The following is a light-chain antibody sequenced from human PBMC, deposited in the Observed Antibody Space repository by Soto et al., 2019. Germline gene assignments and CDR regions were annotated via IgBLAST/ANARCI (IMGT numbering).Light chain of an antibody. J-gene: IGKJ1*01. CDR3: QQYRDLPQT. CDR1: QSVRSSY. CDR2: NSS. V-gene: IGKV3-20*01. Sequence: EIVLTQSPGTLSLSPGERATLSCRASQSVRSSYLAWYQQKPGQAPRLLIYNSSTRATGIPDRFSGSGSGTDFTLTISRLEPEDFALYYCQQYRDLPQTFGQGTQVDIK.